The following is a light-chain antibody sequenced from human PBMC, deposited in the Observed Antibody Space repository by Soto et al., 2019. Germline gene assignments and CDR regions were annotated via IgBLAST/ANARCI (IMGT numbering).Light chain of an antibody. CDR2: STS. Sequence: DIQMTPSPSSVSASVGDRVTITCRASQVIDNWLAWYQQKPGKAPKVLIYSTSSLQSGVPSRFSGSRSGTDFTLTISSLQPEDFATYYCKQSKSFPLTFGGGTRVEIK. J-gene: IGKJ4*01. CDR1: QVIDNW. CDR3: KQSKSFPLT. V-gene: IGKV1-12*01.